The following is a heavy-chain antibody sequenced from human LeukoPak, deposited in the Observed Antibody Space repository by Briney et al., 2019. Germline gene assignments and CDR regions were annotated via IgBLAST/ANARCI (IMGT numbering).Heavy chain of an antibody. J-gene: IGHJ4*02. CDR3: AKTGGDWYYYGSGSYLGYFDY. Sequence: PGGSMRLSCAASGFTFSSYAMSWVRQAPGKGLEWVSAISGSGGSTYYADSVKGRFTISRDNSKNTLYLQMNSLRAEDTAVYYCAKTGGDWYYYGSGSYLGYFDYWGQGTLVTVSS. V-gene: IGHV3-23*01. CDR1: GFTFSSYA. CDR2: ISGSGGST. D-gene: IGHD3-10*01.